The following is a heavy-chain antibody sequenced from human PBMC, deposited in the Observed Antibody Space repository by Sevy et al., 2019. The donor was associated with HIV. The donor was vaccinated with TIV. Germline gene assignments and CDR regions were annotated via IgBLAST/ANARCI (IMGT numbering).Heavy chain of an antibody. CDR3: ARGIGNSELADWYFDL. V-gene: IGHV1-46*01. CDR2: INPSGVTT. Sequence: ASVKVSCKASGYSFTTYYMHWVRQAPGQGLEWMGIINPSGVTTNYAQNFQGRVTMTSDTSTSTVYMELSSLRSEDTAVYYCARGIGNSELADWYFDLWGRGTLVTVSS. D-gene: IGHD4-4*01. CDR1: GYSFTTYY. J-gene: IGHJ2*01.